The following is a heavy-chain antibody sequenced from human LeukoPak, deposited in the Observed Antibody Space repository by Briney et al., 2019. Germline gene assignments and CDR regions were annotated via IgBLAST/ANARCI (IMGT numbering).Heavy chain of an antibody. CDR2: ISGSGDTT. V-gene: IGHV3-23*01. CDR3: AKDTTAWWYHRAYMDV. CDR1: GFTFSSYA. D-gene: IGHD2-15*01. J-gene: IGHJ6*03. Sequence: PGGSLRLSCAASGFTFSSYAMSWVRQAPGGGLEWVSAISGSGDTTYHADSVKGRFTISRDNSENRWSLQMDSLRAEDTAVYFCAKDTTAWWYHRAYMDVWGKGTTVTVSS.